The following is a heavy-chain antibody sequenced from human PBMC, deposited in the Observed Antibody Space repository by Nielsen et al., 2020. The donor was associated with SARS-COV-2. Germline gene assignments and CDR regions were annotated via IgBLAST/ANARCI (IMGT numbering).Heavy chain of an antibody. J-gene: IGHJ5*02. D-gene: IGHD4-11*01. CDR1: GGSISSGGYS. V-gene: IGHV4-30-2*01. CDR2: IYHSGST. Sequence: SETLSLTCAVSGGSISSGGYSWSWIQQPPGKGLEWIGYIYHSGSTYYNPSLKSRVTISVDTSKNQFSLKLSSVTAADTAVYYCARDRVTVTTAGGWFDHWGQGTLVTVSS. CDR3: ARDRVTVTTAGGWFDH.